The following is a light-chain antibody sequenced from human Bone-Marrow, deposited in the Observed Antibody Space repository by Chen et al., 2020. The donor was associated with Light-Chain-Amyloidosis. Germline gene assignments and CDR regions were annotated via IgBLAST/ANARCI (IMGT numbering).Light chain of an antibody. V-gene: IGLV7-43*01. CDR3: LLYYAGAWV. Sequence: QTVVTQEPSLTVSPGGTVPLTCASSTGAGTSGYYPNWFQQKPGQAPRALIYSTDNKHSWTPDRFSGSLLGGKAALTLSGVLPEDEAEYYCLLYYAGAWVFGGGTKLTVL. CDR2: STD. CDR1: TGAGTSGYY. J-gene: IGLJ3*02.